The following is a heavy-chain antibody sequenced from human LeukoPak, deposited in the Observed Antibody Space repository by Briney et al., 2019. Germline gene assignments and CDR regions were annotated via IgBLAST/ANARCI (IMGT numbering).Heavy chain of an antibody. CDR1: GSTFSSYG. CDR2: IWYDGSNK. CDR3: AKGPIQRSGGLRRVYYFDY. Sequence: PGRSLRLSCAASGSTFSSYGVHWVRQAPGKGLEWVAVIWYDGSNKYYADSVKGRFTISRDNSKTTLYLQMNSLRAEDTAVYYCAKGPIQRSGGLRRVYYFDYWGQGTLVTVSS. D-gene: IGHD5-12*01. V-gene: IGHV3-33*06. J-gene: IGHJ4*02.